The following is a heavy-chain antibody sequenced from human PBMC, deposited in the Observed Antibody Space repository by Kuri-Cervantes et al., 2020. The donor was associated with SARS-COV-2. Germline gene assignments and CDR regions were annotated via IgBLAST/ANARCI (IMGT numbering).Heavy chain of an antibody. CDR3: ARGRGYYYGSGSV. V-gene: IGHV1-2*04. D-gene: IGHD3-10*01. Sequence: ASVKVSCKASGYTFTGYYMHWVRQAPGQGLEWMGWINPNSGGTNYAQKFQGWVTMTRDTSISTAYMELSRLRSDDTAVYYCARGRGYYYGSGSVWGQGTLVTVSS. CDR2: INPNSGGT. J-gene: IGHJ4*02. CDR1: GYTFTGYY.